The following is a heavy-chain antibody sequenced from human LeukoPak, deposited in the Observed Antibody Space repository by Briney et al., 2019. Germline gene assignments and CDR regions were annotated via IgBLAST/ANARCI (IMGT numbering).Heavy chain of an antibody. J-gene: IGHJ5*02. CDR1: GGSISSYY. CDR2: IYYSGST. D-gene: IGHD4-17*01. Sequence: ASETLSLTCTVSGGSISSYYWSWIRQPPGKGLEWIGYIYYSGSTNYDPSLKSRVTISVDTSKNQFSLKLSSVTAADTAVYYCARVSYGDYGGFDPWGQGTLVTVSS. V-gene: IGHV4-59*01. CDR3: ARVSYGDYGGFDP.